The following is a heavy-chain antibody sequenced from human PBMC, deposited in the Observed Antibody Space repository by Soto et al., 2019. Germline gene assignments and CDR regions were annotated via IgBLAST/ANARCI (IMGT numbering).Heavy chain of an antibody. CDR2: ISSSSSYI. CDR1: GFNFSSYV. CDR3: ARSSSVGATYFDY. J-gene: IGHJ4*02. D-gene: IGHD1-26*01. Sequence: GGSLRLSCAASGFNFSSYVMNWVRQAPGKGLEWVSSISSSSSYIYYADSVKGRFTISRDNAKNSLYLQMNSLRAEDTAVYYCARSSSVGATYFDYWGQGTLVTVSS. V-gene: IGHV3-21*01.